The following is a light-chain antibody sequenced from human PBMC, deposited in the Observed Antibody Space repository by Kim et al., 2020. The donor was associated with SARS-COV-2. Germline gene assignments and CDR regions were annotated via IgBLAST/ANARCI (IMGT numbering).Light chain of an antibody. Sequence: SSELTQDPAVSVALGQTVRITCQGDSLRTYDASWYQQKPGQDPALVIYPKNNRPSGIQDRFSGSSSGNTASLTITGAQAEDEADYYCKYRETSGDRLVFG. CDR2: PKN. J-gene: IGLJ2*01. CDR3: KYRETSGDRLV. CDR1: SLRTYD. V-gene: IGLV3-19*01.